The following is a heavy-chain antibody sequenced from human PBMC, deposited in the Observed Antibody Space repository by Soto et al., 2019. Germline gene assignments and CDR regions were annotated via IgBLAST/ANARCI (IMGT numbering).Heavy chain of an antibody. CDR2: INHSGST. J-gene: IGHJ4*02. V-gene: IGHV4-34*01. CDR3: ARGPFRSSRAIDY. D-gene: IGHD6-13*01. Sequence: NPSETLSLTCAVYGGSFSGYYWSWIRQPPGKGLEWIGEINHSGSTNYNPSLKSRVTISVDTSKNQFSLKLSSVTAADTAVYYCARGPFRSSRAIDYWGQGALVTVSS. CDR1: GGSFSGYY.